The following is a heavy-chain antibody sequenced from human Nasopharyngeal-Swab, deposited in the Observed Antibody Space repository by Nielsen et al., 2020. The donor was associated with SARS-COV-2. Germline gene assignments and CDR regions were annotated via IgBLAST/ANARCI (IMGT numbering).Heavy chain of an antibody. Sequence: GGSLRLSCAASGFTVSSNYMSWVRQAPGKGLEWVSVIYSGGSTYFADSVKGRFTISRDNAKNSLYLQMNSLRAEDTAVYYCARVSGWYRAEYFQHWGQGTLVTVSS. CDR1: GFTVSSNY. V-gene: IGHV3-53*01. CDR3: ARVSGWYRAEYFQH. CDR2: IYSGGST. J-gene: IGHJ1*01. D-gene: IGHD6-19*01.